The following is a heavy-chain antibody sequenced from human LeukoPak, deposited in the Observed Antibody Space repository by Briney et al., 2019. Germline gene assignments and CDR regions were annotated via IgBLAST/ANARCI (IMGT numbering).Heavy chain of an antibody. CDR1: GGSISSINW. CDR3: SGESGPFCPFGY. V-gene: IGHV4-4*02. J-gene: IGHJ4*02. Sequence: SETLSLTCGVSGGSISSINWWSWVRQAPGQGLEWIGEISLIGRTNYNPSLNSRVTVSLDESKNQLSLKLTSVTAADTAIYYCSGESGPFCPFGYWGQRTLVTVPS. D-gene: IGHD1-26*01. CDR2: ISLIGRT.